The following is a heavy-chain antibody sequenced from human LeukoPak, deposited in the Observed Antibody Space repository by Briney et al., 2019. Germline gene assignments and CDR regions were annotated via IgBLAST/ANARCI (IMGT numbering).Heavy chain of an antibody. CDR2: IYSSGST. D-gene: IGHD3-9*01. CDR3: ARVTGYTIEDYVDY. J-gene: IGHJ4*02. V-gene: IGHV4-59*01. Sequence: SETLSLTCTVSGGSISSYYWSWIRQPPGKGLEWIGYIYSSGSTNYNPSLKSRVTISVKTSKNQFSLKLRSVTAADTAVYYCARVTGYTIEDYVDYWGQGTRVTVSS. CDR1: GGSISSYY.